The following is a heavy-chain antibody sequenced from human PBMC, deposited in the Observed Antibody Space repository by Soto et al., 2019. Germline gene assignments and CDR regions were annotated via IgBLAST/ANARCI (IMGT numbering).Heavy chain of an antibody. CDR1: GGSISSGDYY. CDR3: ARGGYDSWSGYYVYYYYGMDV. Sequence: LSLTCTVSGGSISSGDYYWSWIRQPPGKGLEWIGYIYYSGSTYYNPSLKSRVTISVDTSKNQFSLKLSSVTAADTAVYYCARGGYDSWSGYYVYYYYGMDVWGQGTTVTVSS. CDR2: IYYSGST. V-gene: IGHV4-30-4*01. J-gene: IGHJ6*02. D-gene: IGHD3-3*01.